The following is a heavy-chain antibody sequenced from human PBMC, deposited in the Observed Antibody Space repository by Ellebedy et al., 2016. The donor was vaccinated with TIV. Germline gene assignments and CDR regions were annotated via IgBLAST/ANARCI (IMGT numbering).Heavy chain of an antibody. CDR3: ARDKVASSGAGIGSYYAMDV. V-gene: IGHV3-74*01. J-gene: IGHJ6*02. CDR1: GFTFSNYT. CDR2: ISSDGSST. D-gene: IGHD1-14*01. Sequence: GGSLRLSXAASGFTFSNYTMHWVRQAPGKVLVWVSRISSDGSSTDYADSVKGRFTISRDNAKNTLYLQMNSLGVEDTAVYYCARDKVASSGAGIGSYYAMDVWGQGTTVTVSS.